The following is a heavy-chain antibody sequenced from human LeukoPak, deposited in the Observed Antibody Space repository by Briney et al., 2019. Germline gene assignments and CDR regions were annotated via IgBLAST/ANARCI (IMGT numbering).Heavy chain of an antibody. J-gene: IGHJ5*02. Sequence: PSETLSLTCTVSGGSISSSSYYWGWVRQPPGKGLEWIGSIYYSGSTYYNPSLKSRVTISVDTSKNQFSLKLSSVTAADTAVYYCAREAHQQLVLVIWFDPWGQGTLVTVSS. CDR3: AREAHQQLVLVIWFDP. CDR1: GGSISSSSYY. V-gene: IGHV4-39*07. D-gene: IGHD6-13*01. CDR2: IYYSGST.